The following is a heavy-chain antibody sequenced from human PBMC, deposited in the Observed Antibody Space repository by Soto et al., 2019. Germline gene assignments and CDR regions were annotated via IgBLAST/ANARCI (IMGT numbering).Heavy chain of an antibody. J-gene: IGHJ4*02. CDR3: ARDQAYCGGDCYGYIDY. D-gene: IGHD2-21*02. CDR2: ISAYNGNT. Sequence: ASGKVSCKASCYTLTRHGISWGRQAPGQRLEWMGWISAYNGNTNYAQKLQGRVTMTTDTSTSTAYMELRSLRSDDTAVYYCARDQAYCGGDCYGYIDYWGQGTLVTVSS. CDR1: CYTLTRHG. V-gene: IGHV1-18*01.